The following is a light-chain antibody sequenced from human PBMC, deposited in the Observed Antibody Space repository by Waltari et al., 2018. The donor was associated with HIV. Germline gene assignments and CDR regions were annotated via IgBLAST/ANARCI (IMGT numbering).Light chain of an antibody. CDR2: LGS. J-gene: IGKJ5*01. Sequence: DIVMTQSPLSLSVTPGEPASISCRSSQSLLHSNGYNYLDWYLQKPGQSPQVLIYLGSNRASGVPDRFSGIGSGTDFILKISRVEAEDVGVYYCMQALQTPSFTFGQGTRLEIK. V-gene: IGKV2-28*01. CDR1: QSLLHSNGYNY. CDR3: MQALQTPSFT.